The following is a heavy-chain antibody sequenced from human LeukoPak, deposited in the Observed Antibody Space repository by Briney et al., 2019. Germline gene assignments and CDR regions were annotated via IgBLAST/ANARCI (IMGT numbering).Heavy chain of an antibody. J-gene: IGHJ4*02. D-gene: IGHD6-19*01. CDR1: GGSISSYY. CDR2: IYYSGST. CDR3: ARDRRYSSGWYGIDY. V-gene: IGHV4-59*01. Sequence: SETLSLTCTVSGGSISSYYWSWVRQPPGKGLEWIGYIYYSGSTNYNPSLKSRVTISVDTSKNQFSLKLSSVTAADTAVHYCARDRRYSSGWYGIDYWGQGTLVTVSS.